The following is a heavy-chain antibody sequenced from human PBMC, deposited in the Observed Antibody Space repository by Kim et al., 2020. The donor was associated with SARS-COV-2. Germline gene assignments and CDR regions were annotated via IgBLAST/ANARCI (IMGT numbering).Heavy chain of an antibody. Sequence: GGSLRLSCAASGFTFSSYAMHWVRQAPGKGLEWVAGISYDGSNKYYVDSVKGRFTIARDNSENTLYLQMNILRAKETAVYYCARDHHKLYCSGGVCYVSHYYYGMDVWGQGTTVTVSS. J-gene: IGHJ6*02. V-gene: IGHV3-30*04. D-gene: IGHD2-8*02. CDR3: ARDHHKLYCSGGVCYVSHYYYGMDV. CDR2: ISYDGSNK. CDR1: GFTFSSYA.